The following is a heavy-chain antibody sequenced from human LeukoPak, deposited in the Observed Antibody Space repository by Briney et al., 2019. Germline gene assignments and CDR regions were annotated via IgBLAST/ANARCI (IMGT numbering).Heavy chain of an antibody. Sequence: YPSETLSLTCTVSGGSISSYYWSWIRQPPGKGLEWIGYIYYSGSTNYNPSLKSRVTISVDTSKNQFSLKLSSVTAADTAVYYCARDDDFDYWGQGTLVTVSS. CDR2: IYYSGST. V-gene: IGHV4-59*01. J-gene: IGHJ4*02. CDR1: GGSISSYY. CDR3: ARDDDFDY.